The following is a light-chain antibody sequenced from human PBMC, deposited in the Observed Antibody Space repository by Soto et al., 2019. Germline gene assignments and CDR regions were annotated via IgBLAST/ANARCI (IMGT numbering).Light chain of an antibody. CDR1: SSDIGGHNY. V-gene: IGLV2-14*01. CDR3: SSFTSSVTYV. Sequence: QSALTQPASVSGSPGQSITISYTGTSSDIGGHNYVSWYQQHPGRAPKLLIYDVSNRPSGVSNRFSASKSGNTASLTISGLQAEDEADYYCSSFTSSVTYVFGAGTKLTVL. CDR2: DVS. J-gene: IGLJ1*01.